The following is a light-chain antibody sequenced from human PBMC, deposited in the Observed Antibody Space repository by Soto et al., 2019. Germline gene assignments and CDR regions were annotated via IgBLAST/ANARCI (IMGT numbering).Light chain of an antibody. CDR2: GNS. Sequence: QSVLTQPPSVSGAPGQRGTISCTGSSSNIGAGYDVHWYQQLPGTAPKLLIYGNSNRPSGVPDRFSGSKSGTSASLAITGLQAEDEADYYCQFYDSSLSGYVVFGGGTKLTVL. J-gene: IGLJ2*01. CDR3: QFYDSSLSGYVV. CDR1: SSNIGAGYD. V-gene: IGLV1-40*01.